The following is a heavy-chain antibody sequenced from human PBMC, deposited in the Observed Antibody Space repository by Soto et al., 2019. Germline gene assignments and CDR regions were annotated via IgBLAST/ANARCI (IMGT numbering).Heavy chain of an antibody. Sequence: QVQLVESGGGVVQPGRSLRLSCAASGFTFSTYGMHWVRQAPGKGLEWVAVISYDASYKYYADSVKGRFTISRDNSKSTLYLQMNSLRAEDTAVYYCAKAKGLSDWNDVKDYWGQGTLVTFSS. CDR1: GFTFSTYG. D-gene: IGHD1-1*01. V-gene: IGHV3-30*18. CDR2: ISYDASYK. J-gene: IGHJ4*02. CDR3: AKAKGLSDWNDVKDY.